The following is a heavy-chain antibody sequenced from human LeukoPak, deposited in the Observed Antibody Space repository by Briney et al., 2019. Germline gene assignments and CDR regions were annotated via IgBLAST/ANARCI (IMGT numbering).Heavy chain of an antibody. CDR1: GYTFTAYY. Sequence: ASVTVSCKASGYTFTAYYVHWVRQAPGQGLEWMGWINPNTGGTNYAQKFQGRVTMTRDTSITTAYMELSRLRSDDTAVYYCARGPYDRYTAMPYYFDYWGQGTLVTVFS. J-gene: IGHJ4*02. CDR3: ARGPYDRYTAMPYYFDY. V-gene: IGHV1-2*02. D-gene: IGHD2-2*01. CDR2: INPNTGGT.